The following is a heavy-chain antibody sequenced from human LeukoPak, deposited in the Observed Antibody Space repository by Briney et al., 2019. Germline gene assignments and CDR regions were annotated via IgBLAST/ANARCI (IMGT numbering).Heavy chain of an antibody. Sequence: ASVKVSCKASGYTFTDYYMYWVRQAPGQGLEWMGWINPNSGVTNYAQKFQGRVTMTRDTSISTAYMELSRLRSDDTAVYYCARDSGRITIFSRGYYYMDVWGKGTTVTVSS. CDR1: GYTFTDYY. V-gene: IGHV1-2*02. CDR3: ARDSGRITIFSRGYYYMDV. J-gene: IGHJ6*03. D-gene: IGHD3-3*01. CDR2: INPNSGVT.